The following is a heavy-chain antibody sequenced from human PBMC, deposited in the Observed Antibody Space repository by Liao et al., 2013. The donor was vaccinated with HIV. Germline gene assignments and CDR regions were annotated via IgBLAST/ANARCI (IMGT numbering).Heavy chain of an antibody. CDR3: ARDSPNDFWSGYPYYYYYMDV. D-gene: IGHD3-3*01. J-gene: IGHJ6*03. CDR2: IYTSGST. Sequence: QVQLQESGPGLVKPSETLSLTCTVSGGSISSYYWSWIRQPAGKGLEWIGRIYTSGSTNYNPSLKSRVTMSVDTSKNQFSLKLSSVTAADTAVYYCARDSPNDFWSGYPYYYYYMDVWGKGTTVTVSS. V-gene: IGHV4-4*07. CDR1: GGSISSYY.